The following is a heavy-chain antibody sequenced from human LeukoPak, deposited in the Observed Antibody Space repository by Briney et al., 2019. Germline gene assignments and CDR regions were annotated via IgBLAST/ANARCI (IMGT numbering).Heavy chain of an antibody. Sequence: SETLSLTCTVSGGSISSSSYYWGWIRQPPGKGLEWIGSIYYSGSTYYNPSHKSRVTISVDTSKNQFSLKLSSVTAADTAVYYCATGENSSGWSLYFQHWGQGTLVTVSS. D-gene: IGHD6-19*01. CDR2: IYYSGST. CDR1: GGSISSSSYY. V-gene: IGHV4-39*07. J-gene: IGHJ1*01. CDR3: ATGENSSGWSLYFQH.